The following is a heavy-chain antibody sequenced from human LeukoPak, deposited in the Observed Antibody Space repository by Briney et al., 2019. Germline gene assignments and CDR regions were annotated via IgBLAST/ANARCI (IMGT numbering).Heavy chain of an antibody. CDR2: INPNSGGT. J-gene: IGHJ4*02. D-gene: IGHD1-14*01. CDR1: GYTFTGYY. V-gene: IGHV1-2*02. Sequence: ASVKVSCKASGYTFTGYYMHWVRQAPGQGLEWMGWINPNSGGTNYAQKFQGRVTMTRDTSISTAYMELSRLRSDDTAVYYCARALIWNQYYFDYWGQGPLVTVSS. CDR3: ARALIWNQYYFDY.